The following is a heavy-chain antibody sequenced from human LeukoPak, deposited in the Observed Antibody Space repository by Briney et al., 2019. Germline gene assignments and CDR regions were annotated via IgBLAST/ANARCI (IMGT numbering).Heavy chain of an antibody. CDR3: ARAEGSGSYYA. J-gene: IGHJ4*02. Sequence: SQTLSLTCAISGDSVSGNTAALNWIRQSPSRGLECLGRTYYRSKWYNDYAVSVKGRITINPDTSKNQFSLQLNSVTPEDTAVYYCARAEGSGSYYAWGQGTLVTVSS. V-gene: IGHV6-1*01. CDR2: TYYRSKWYN. D-gene: IGHD3-10*01. CDR1: GDSVSGNTAA.